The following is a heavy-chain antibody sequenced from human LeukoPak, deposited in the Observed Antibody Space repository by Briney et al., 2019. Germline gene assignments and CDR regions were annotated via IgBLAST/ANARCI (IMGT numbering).Heavy chain of an antibody. CDR2: IYYSGIT. V-gene: IGHV4-39*01. Sequence: SETLSLTCTVSGGSNSSSNYYWGWIRQPPGKGLEWIGSIYYSGITYYNPSLKSRVTISVDTSNNQFSLKLSSVTAADTAMYYCARLLIYCSSTSCHFDYWGQGTLVTVSS. CDR3: ARLLIYCSSTSCHFDY. J-gene: IGHJ4*02. D-gene: IGHD2-2*01. CDR1: GGSNSSSNYY.